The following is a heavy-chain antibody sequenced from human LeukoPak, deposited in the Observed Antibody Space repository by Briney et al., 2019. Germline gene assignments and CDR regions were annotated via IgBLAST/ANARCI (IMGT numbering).Heavy chain of an antibody. CDR3: ARADYGHYFDY. D-gene: IGHD4-17*01. V-gene: IGHV1-2*02. Sequence: GASVKVSCKASVYAFTGYYMHWVRQAPGQGLEWMGWINPTSGGTNYAQKFQGRVTMTRDTSISTAYMELSRLTSDDTAVYYCARADYGHYFDYWGQGTLVTVSS. J-gene: IGHJ4*02. CDR1: VYAFTGYY. CDR2: INPTSGGT.